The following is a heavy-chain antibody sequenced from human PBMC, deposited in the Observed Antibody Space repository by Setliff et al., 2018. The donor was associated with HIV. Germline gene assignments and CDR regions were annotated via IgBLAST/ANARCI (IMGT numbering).Heavy chain of an antibody. V-gene: IGHV4-38-2*01. CDR2: IYHSGTT. CDR3: ARGGVVVLIYFQH. CDR1: SYSISSGYY. D-gene: IGHD3-22*01. Sequence: SETLSLTCGVSSYSISSGYYWAWIRQPPGKGLEWIGSIYHSGTTFYNPSLKSRVTISVDTSKNQFSLKLTSVTAADTAVYYCARGGVVVLIYFQHWGQGTLVTVSS. J-gene: IGHJ1*01.